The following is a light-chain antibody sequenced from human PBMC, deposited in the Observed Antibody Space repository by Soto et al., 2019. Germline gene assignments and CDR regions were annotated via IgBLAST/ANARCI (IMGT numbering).Light chain of an antibody. CDR2: KVS. V-gene: IGKV2-30*01. CDR1: QSLVSSNGNTF. J-gene: IGKJ1*01. Sequence: DVVMTQSPLSLPVTLGQPASISCRSSQSLVSSNGNTFLIWFQQRPGQSPMRLIYKVSNRDSAVPDRFTGSGSGTDFTLEISRVEAEDVGVYYCMQATPCPWTFGQGTKVAIK. CDR3: MQATPCPWT.